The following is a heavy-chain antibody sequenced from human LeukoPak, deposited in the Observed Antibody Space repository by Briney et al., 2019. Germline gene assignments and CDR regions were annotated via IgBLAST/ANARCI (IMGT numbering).Heavy chain of an antibody. Sequence: GGSLGLSCAASGFTLSDYYMSWIRQAPGKGLEWVSYSSSSGSTIYYADSVKGRFAISRDNAKNSLYLQMNSLRAEDTAVYYCARRRDFIDYWGQGTLVTVSS. J-gene: IGHJ4*02. D-gene: IGHD3/OR15-3a*01. CDR1: GFTLSDYY. CDR3: ARRRDFIDY. CDR2: SSSSGSTI. V-gene: IGHV3-11*01.